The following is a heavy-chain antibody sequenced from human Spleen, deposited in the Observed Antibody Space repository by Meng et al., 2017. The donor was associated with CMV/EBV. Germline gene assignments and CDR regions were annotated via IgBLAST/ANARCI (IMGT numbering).Heavy chain of an antibody. CDR2: TTGSGGNT. D-gene: IGHD1-26*01. Sequence: SGFTFSNYAMRWVRQAPGKGLEWVSATTGSGGNTYDADYVEGRFTISRDNSKNTLYLQMDSLRIEDTAVYYCARDSFLWELNSAPDYWGQGTLVTVSS. V-gene: IGHV3-23*01. CDR3: ARDSFLWELNSAPDY. CDR1: GFTFSNYA. J-gene: IGHJ4*02.